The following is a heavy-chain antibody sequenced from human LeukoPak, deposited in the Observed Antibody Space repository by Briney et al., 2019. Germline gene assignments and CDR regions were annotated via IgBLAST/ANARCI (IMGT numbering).Heavy chain of an antibody. CDR2: IIPIFGTA. J-gene: IGHJ4*02. CDR3: ARARGIAAAGADY. D-gene: IGHD6-13*01. Sequence: GASVKVSCKASGYTFTSYGISWVRQAPGQGLEWMGGIIPIFGTANYAQKFQGRVTITADESTSTAYMELSSLRSEDTAVYYCARARGIAAAGADYWGQGTLVTVSS. V-gene: IGHV1-69*13. CDR1: GYTFTSYG.